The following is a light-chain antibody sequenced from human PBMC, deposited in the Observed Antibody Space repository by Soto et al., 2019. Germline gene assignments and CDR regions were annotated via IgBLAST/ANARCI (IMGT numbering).Light chain of an antibody. CDR3: QHYGNTPPSVT. Sequence: EIGLTQSPGTLSLSPWEIATLSCRASQSVSSYSLAWYQKKPGQAPRLLIYGASSRATGIPDRFSGSGSGTDFTLTISRLEPEDFAVYYCQHYGNTPPSVTFGPGTKVDIK. J-gene: IGKJ3*01. V-gene: IGKV3-20*01. CDR2: GAS. CDR1: QSVSSYS.